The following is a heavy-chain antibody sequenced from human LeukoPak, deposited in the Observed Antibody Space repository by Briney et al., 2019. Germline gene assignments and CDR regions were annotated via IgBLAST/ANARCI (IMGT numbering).Heavy chain of an antibody. Sequence: GSLRLPCAASGFPFNSYWMNWVRPAPGKGLEWVANIKQDGSEKYYVDSVKGRFTISRDNAKNSLYLQMNSLRAEDTAVHYCARGKYWGQGTLVTVSS. CDR3: ARGKY. J-gene: IGHJ4*02. CDR1: GFPFNSYW. V-gene: IGHV3-7*04. CDR2: IKQDGSEK.